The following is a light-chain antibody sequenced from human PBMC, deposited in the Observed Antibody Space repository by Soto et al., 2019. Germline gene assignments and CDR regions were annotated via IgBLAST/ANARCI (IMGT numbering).Light chain of an antibody. Sequence: EIVLTQSPGTLSLSPGERATLSCRASQSVSPSSLAWYQQRPGQSPRLLIYGASSRATGIPDRFSGSGSGTDFTLTISRLEPEDVAVYYCQQYGSSITFGQGTRLEIK. V-gene: IGKV3-20*01. CDR1: QSVSPSS. J-gene: IGKJ5*01. CDR2: GAS. CDR3: QQYGSSIT.